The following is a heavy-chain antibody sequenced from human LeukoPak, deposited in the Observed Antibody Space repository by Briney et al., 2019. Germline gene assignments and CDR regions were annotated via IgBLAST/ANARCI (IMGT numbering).Heavy chain of an antibody. CDR2: IYYSGST. J-gene: IGHJ4*02. CDR3: ARGEYSGSYYVFDY. Sequence: PSETLSLTCTVSGGSISSGDYYWSWIRQPPGKGLEWIGYIYYSGSTYYNPSLKSRVTISVDTSKNQFSLKLSSVTAADTAVYYCARGEYSGSYYVFDYWGQGTLVTVSS. V-gene: IGHV4-30-4*01. CDR1: GGSISSGDYY. D-gene: IGHD1-26*01.